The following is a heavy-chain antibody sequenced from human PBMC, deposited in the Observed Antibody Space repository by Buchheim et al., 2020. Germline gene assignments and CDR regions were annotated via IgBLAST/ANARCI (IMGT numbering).Heavy chain of an antibody. D-gene: IGHD3-3*01. Sequence: QVQLQESGPGLVKPSETLSLTCTVSGGSVSSGSYYWSWIRQPPGKGLEWIGYIYYSGSTNSNPSLKSRVTISVDTSKNQFSLKLSSVTAADTAVYYCASSDFWSGSVYFDYWGQGTL. V-gene: IGHV4-61*01. CDR3: ASSDFWSGSVYFDY. CDR2: IYYSGST. CDR1: GGSVSSGSYY. J-gene: IGHJ4*02.